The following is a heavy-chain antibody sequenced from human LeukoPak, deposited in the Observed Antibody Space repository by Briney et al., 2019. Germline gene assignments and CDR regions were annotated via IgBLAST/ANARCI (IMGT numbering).Heavy chain of an antibody. D-gene: IGHD3-10*01. CDR3: ARGPSGYYYYGMDV. V-gene: IGHV3-64*01. J-gene: IGHJ6*02. Sequence: PGGSLRLSCAASGFTFSSYAMHWVRQAPGKGLEYVSAISSNGGSTYYANSVKGRFTISRDNSKNTLYLQMGSLRAEDMAVYYCARGPSGYYYYGMDVWGQGTTVTVSS. CDR2: ISSNGGST. CDR1: GFTFSSYA.